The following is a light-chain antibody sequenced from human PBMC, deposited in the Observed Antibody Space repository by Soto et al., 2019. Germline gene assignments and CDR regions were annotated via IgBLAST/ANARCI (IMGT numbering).Light chain of an antibody. CDR2: TGY. V-gene: IGKV1-12*01. J-gene: IGKJ5*01. Sequence: GDRVTITCRASQSVDNWLAWYQQKPGKAHNLLIYTGYSLQSGVPSRFSGSGSGTDFTLTINSLQPEDFATYYCQQAASFPITFGQGTRLEIK. CDR3: QQAASFPIT. CDR1: QSVDNW.